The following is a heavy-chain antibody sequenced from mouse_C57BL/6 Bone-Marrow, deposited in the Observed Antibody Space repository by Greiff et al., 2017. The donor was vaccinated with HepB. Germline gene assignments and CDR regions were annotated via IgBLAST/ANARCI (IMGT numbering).Heavy chain of an antibody. CDR2: IYPGNSDT. CDR3: TTQEGFITTVVAHFDY. D-gene: IGHD1-1*01. Sequence: VQLQQSGTVLARPGASVKMSCKTSGYTFTSYWMHWVKQRPGQGLEWIGAIYPGNSDTSYNQKFKGKAKLTAVTSASTAYMELSSLTNEDSAVYYCTTQEGFITTVVAHFDYWGQGTTLTVSS. CDR1: GYTFTSYW. J-gene: IGHJ2*01. V-gene: IGHV1-5*01.